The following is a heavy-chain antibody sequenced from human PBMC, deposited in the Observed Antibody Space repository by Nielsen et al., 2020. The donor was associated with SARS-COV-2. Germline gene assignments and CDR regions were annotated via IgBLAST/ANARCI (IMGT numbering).Heavy chain of an antibody. CDR3: AREMYSGSYGDY. V-gene: IGHV3-33*01. CDR1: GFTFSSYG. J-gene: IGHJ4*02. D-gene: IGHD1-26*01. CDR2: IWYDGSNK. Sequence: GESLKISCAASGFTFSSYGMHWVRQAPGKGLEWVAVIWYDGSNKYYADSVKGRFTISRDNSKNTLYLQMNSLRAEDMAVYYCAREMYSGSYGDYWGQGTLVTVSS.